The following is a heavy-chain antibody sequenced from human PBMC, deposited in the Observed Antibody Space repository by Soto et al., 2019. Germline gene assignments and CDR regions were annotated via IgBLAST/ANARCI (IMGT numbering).Heavy chain of an antibody. J-gene: IGHJ4*02. Sequence: GGSLRLSCAASGFTFSSYAMSWVRQAPGKGLEWVSAISGSGGSTYYADSVKGRFTISRDNSKNTLYLQMNSPRAEDTAVYYCAKDSTMIVVVPEYFDYWGQGTLVTVSS. CDR3: AKDSTMIVVVPEYFDY. D-gene: IGHD3-22*01. V-gene: IGHV3-23*01. CDR2: ISGSGGST. CDR1: GFTFSSYA.